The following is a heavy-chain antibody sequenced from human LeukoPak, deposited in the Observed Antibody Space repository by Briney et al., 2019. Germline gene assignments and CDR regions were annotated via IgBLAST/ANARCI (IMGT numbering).Heavy chain of an antibody. V-gene: IGHV4-61*02. CDR1: GGSISSGSYY. D-gene: IGHD3-3*01. CDR3: ARSVLRFLEWSEARFDP. Sequence: TLSLTRTVSGGSISSGSYYWSWIRQPAGKGLEWIGRIYTSGSTNYNPSLKSRVTISVDTSKNQFSLKLSSVTAADTAVYYCARSVLRFLEWSEARFDPWGQGTLVTVSS. J-gene: IGHJ5*02. CDR2: IYTSGST.